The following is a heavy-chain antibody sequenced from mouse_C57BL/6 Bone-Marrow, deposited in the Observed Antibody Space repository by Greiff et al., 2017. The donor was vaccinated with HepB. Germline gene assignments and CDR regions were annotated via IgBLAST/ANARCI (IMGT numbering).Heavy chain of an antibody. Sequence: EVKVVESGGGLVKPGGSLKLSCAASGFTFSSYTMSWVRQTPEKRLEWVATISGGGGNTYYPDSVKGRFTISRDNAKNTLYLQMSSLRSEDTALYYCARRRGSSYVRAMDYWGQGTSVTVSS. J-gene: IGHJ4*01. V-gene: IGHV5-9*01. CDR3: ARRRGSSYVRAMDY. CDR1: GFTFSSYT. CDR2: ISGGGGNT. D-gene: IGHD1-1*01.